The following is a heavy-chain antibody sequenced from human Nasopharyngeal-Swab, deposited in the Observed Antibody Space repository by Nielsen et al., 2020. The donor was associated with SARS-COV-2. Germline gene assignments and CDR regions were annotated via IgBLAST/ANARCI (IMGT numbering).Heavy chain of an antibody. J-gene: IGHJ4*02. CDR3: AKVPTRTLAWYYFGD. Sequence: GGSLRLSCAASGFTFSSYGMHWVRQAPGKGLEWVAAMPYDGSNEYYADSVKGRFTISRDNSKDTLHLQMTSLRVQDTAVYYCAKVPTRTLAWYYFGDWGQGTLVTVSS. V-gene: IGHV3-30*18. D-gene: IGHD5-12*01. CDR2: MPYDGSNE. CDR1: GFTFSSYG.